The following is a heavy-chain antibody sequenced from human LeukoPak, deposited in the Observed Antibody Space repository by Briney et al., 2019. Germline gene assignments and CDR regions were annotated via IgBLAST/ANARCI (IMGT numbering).Heavy chain of an antibody. CDR2: INHSGST. V-gene: IGHV4-34*01. Sequence: PLYTLSLTCAVYRWSFRGYYWSWIRQPPGKGLEWIGEINHSGSTNYNPSLKSRVTISVDTSKNQFSLKLSSVTAADTAVYYCARQLVNSSGWYSYYYYGMDVWGQGTTVTVSS. CDR1: RWSFRGYY. CDR3: ARQLVNSSGWYSYYYYGMDV. D-gene: IGHD6-19*01. J-gene: IGHJ6*02.